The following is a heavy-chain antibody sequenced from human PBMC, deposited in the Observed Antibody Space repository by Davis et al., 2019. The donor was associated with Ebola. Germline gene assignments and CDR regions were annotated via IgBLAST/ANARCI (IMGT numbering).Heavy chain of an antibody. J-gene: IGHJ4*02. CDR3: ARSQYSGSSMD. CDR2: IGGGGGSI. CDR1: GFTFSSSA. D-gene: IGHD1-26*01. Sequence: GESLKISCAASGFTFSSSAMSWGRQAPGKGLEWVSSIGGGGGSIYYADSVKGRFTISRDNSKNTLYLQMNSLRAEDTALYYCARSQYSGSSMDWGRGTLVSVSS. V-gene: IGHV3-23*01.